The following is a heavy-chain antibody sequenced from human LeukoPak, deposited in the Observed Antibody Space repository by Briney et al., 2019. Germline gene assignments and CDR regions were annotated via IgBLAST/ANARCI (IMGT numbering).Heavy chain of an antibody. CDR2: IRDGGDNS. D-gene: IGHD6-19*01. CDR1: GFTFPSNT. J-gene: IGHJ4*02. V-gene: IGHV3-23*01. CDR3: AKGSGSASARLDF. Sequence: PGGSLRLSCAASGFTFPSNTMSWVRQAAGNGLECVSFIRDGGDNSYYADSVKGRFTISRDNSKNMLYLQMNSLRAEDTAIYYCAKGSGSASARLDFWGQGTLVTVSS.